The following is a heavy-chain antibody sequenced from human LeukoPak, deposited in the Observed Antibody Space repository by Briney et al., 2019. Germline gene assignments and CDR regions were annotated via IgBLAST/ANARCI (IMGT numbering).Heavy chain of an antibody. D-gene: IGHD5-18*01. V-gene: IGHV1-69*04. CDR1: GGTFSSYA. CDR3: ARESKQLRLENSGYYFDY. CDR2: IIPILGIA. J-gene: IGHJ4*02. Sequence: SVKVSCKASGGTFSSYAISWVRQAPGQGLEWMGRIIPILGIANYAQKFQGRVTITADKSTSTAYMELSSLRSEDTAVYYCARESKQLRLENSGYYFDYWGQGTLVTVSS.